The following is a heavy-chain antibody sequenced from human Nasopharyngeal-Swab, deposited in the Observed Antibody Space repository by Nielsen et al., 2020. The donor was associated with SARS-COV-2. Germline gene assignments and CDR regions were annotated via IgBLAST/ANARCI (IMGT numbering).Heavy chain of an antibody. D-gene: IGHD3-9*01. CDR2: IDNSGTT. CDR3: ARLGRYYDTLSGYARHFDY. Sequence: WIRQPPGKGLEWIGYIDNSGTTDHNPSLKSRVTISVDTSKNQFSLKANSVTAADTAVYYCARLGRYYDTLSGYARHFDYWGQGILVTVSS. V-gene: IGHV4-30-4*01. J-gene: IGHJ4*02.